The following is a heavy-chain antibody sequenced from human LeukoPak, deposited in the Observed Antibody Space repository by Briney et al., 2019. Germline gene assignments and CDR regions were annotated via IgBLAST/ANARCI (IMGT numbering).Heavy chain of an antibody. D-gene: IGHD3-10*01. V-gene: IGHV3-74*01. CDR2: IRGDGGDA. CDR1: GFTFRSAW. Sequence: GGSLTLSCAASGFTFRSAWMHWVRQAPGKGLVWVSRIRGDGGDANYADFVKGRYTISRDNAKSTLYLQMNGLGVEDTAVYYCVRDIVAGSGSYSDWGQGTPVTVSS. J-gene: IGHJ4*02. CDR3: VRDIVAGSGSYSD.